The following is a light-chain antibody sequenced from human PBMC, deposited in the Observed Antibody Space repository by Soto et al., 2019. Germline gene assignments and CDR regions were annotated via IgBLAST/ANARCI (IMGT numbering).Light chain of an antibody. CDR3: HQYDSSPLS. J-gene: IGKJ4*01. Sequence: EIVLTQSPGTLSLSPGERATLSCRASQSVSSSYLAWYQQKPGQAPRLLIYGASSRATGIPDRFSGSGSVTDFTLTISRLEPEDFAVYYCHQYDSSPLSVGGGTKVEIK. CDR1: QSVSSSY. CDR2: GAS. V-gene: IGKV3-20*01.